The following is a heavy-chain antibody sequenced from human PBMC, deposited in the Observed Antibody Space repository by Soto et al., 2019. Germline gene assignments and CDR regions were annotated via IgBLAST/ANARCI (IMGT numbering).Heavy chain of an antibody. CDR3: AKDLPRFDP. CDR2: ISYDGSNK. V-gene: IGHV3-30*18. CDR1: GFTFSSYG. J-gene: IGHJ5*02. Sequence: QVQLVESGGGVVQPGRSLRLSCAASGFTFSSYGMHWVRQAPGKGLEWVAVISYDGSNKYYADSVKGRFTISRDNSKNTLYLQMNSLRAEDTAVYYCAKDLPRFDPWGQGTLVTVSS.